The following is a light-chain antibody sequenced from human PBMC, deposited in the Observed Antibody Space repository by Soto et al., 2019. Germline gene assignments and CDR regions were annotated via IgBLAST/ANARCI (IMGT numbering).Light chain of an antibody. V-gene: IGKV3-15*01. CDR2: GAS. CDR3: QQYNNWPSWT. J-gene: IGKJ1*01. Sequence: ETVMTQSPATLSVSPGERATLSCRASQSVSYNLAWYQHKPGQAPRLLIYGASSRATGIPARFSGSGSGTEFTLTVSSLQSEDFAVYYCQQYNNWPSWTFGQGTKVEIK. CDR1: QSVSYN.